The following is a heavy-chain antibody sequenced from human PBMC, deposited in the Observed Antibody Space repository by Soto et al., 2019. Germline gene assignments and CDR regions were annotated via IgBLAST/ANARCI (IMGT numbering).Heavy chain of an antibody. CDR1: GFTFRSYW. V-gene: IGHV3-74*01. J-gene: IGHJ4*02. Sequence: EVQLVESGGGLVQPGGSLRLSCAASGFTFRSYWMHWVRQAPGKGLVWVSRISPDGSITNYADSVKGRLTISRDNAKNTLFLQMNSLRAADTAVYYCTREVATVPDYWGQGTLVTVSS. CDR2: ISPDGSIT. D-gene: IGHD6-13*01. CDR3: TREVATVPDY.